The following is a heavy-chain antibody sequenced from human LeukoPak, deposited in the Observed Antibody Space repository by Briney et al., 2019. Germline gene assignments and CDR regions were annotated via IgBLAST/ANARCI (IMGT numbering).Heavy chain of an antibody. CDR1: GFTFSSYD. D-gene: IGHD4-23*01. Sequence: GGSLRLSCAASGFTFSSYDMHWVRQATGKGLKWVSAIGTAGDTYYPGSVKGRFTISRENAKNSLYLQMNSLRAGDTAVYYCARGRGRYGGHFDYWGQGTLVTVSS. CDR3: ARGRGRYGGHFDY. CDR2: IGTAGDT. V-gene: IGHV3-13*01. J-gene: IGHJ4*02.